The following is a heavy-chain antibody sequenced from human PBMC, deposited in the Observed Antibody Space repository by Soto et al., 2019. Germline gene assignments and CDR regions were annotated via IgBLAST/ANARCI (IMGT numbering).Heavy chain of an antibody. D-gene: IGHD3-3*01. V-gene: IGHV3-21*01. Sequence: VQLVESGGGLVKPGGSLRLSCAASGFTFSSYSMNWVRQAPGKGLEWVSSISSSSSYIYYADSVKGRFTISRDNAKNSLYLQMNSLRAEDTAVYYCARDDTIFGVNWFDPWGQGTLVTVSS. CDR2: ISSSSSYI. CDR1: GFTFSSYS. J-gene: IGHJ5*02. CDR3: ARDDTIFGVNWFDP.